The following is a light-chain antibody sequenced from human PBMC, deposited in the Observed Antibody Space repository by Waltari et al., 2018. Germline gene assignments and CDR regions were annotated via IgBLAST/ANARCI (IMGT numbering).Light chain of an antibody. J-gene: IGLJ2*01. V-gene: IGLV3-21*04. CDR1: NIGSKS. Sequence: SYVLTQAPTLSVAPGKTARFTCGGDNIGSKSVHWYRLKHGQDPVLGIFYDTDRPAGFPVLFSATNSWNTATLTISRGEAGDDADYFCQVWDSSGGHVVFGGGTKLTVL. CDR3: QVWDSSGGHVV. CDR2: YDT.